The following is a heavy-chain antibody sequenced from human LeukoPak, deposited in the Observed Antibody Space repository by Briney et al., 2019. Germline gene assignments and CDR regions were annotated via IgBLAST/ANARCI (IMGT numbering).Heavy chain of an antibody. CDR2: IGTAGDT. CDR3: ARVGYSSSSGDYYYYGMDV. Sequence: GGSLRLSCAASGFTFSSYDMHWVRQATGKGLEWVSAIGTAGDTYYPGSVKGRFTIFRENAKNSLYLQMNSLRAGDTAVYYCARVGYSSSSGDYYYYGMDVWGQGTTVTVSS. V-gene: IGHV3-13*01. CDR1: GFTFSSYD. D-gene: IGHD6-6*01. J-gene: IGHJ6*02.